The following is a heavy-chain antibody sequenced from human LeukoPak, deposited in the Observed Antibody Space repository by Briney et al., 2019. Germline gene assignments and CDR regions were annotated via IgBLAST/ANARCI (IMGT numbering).Heavy chain of an antibody. D-gene: IGHD3-22*01. J-gene: IGHJ4*02. Sequence: PGGSLRLSCATSGFTFSTSWMHWVRQAPGKGLVWVSRINTDGNTRDYADSVKGRFTISRDNAKNTLYLQMNSLRAEDTAVYYCVRDMRYYDKVWGQGTLVTVSS. V-gene: IGHV3-74*01. CDR2: INTDGNTR. CDR3: VRDMRYYDKV. CDR1: GFTFSTSW.